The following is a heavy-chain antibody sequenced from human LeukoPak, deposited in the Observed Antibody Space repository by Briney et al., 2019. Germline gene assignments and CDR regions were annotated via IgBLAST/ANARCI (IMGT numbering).Heavy chain of an antibody. V-gene: IGHV4-61*01. J-gene: IGHJ4*02. CDR1: GYSISSGYF. Sequence: SETLSLTCTVSGYSISSGYFWGWIRQPPGKGLEWIGYIYYSGSTNYKPSLKSRVTISVETSKNQFSLKLRSVTAADTAVYYCARVTGYMIEDYFDYWGQGTLVTVSS. CDR2: IYYSGST. D-gene: IGHD3-22*01. CDR3: ARVTGYMIEDYFDY.